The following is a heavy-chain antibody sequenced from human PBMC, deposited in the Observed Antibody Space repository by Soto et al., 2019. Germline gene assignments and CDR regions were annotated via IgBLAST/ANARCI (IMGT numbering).Heavy chain of an antibody. CDR2: IRGSNNDI. J-gene: IGHJ3*02. Sequence: EVQLVESGGGLVQPGGSLRLSCAASGFSLSDYSMNWIRQAPGKGLEWLSYIRGSNNDIYYTDSVKGRLTISRDNAKNSLYLQMSRLRDEDPAVYYCVRDKAWAFDIWGQGTLVTVSS. CDR3: VRDKAWAFDI. CDR1: GFSLSDYS. V-gene: IGHV3-48*02.